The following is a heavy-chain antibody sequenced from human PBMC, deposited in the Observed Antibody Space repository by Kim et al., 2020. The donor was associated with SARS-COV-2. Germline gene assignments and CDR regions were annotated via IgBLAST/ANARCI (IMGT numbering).Heavy chain of an antibody. CDR3: ARDTHISSGWSYFDY. D-gene: IGHD6-19*01. Sequence: DSVKGRFTISRDNSKNTLYLQMNSLRAEDTAVYYCARDTHISSGWSYFDYWGKGTLVTVSS. V-gene: IGHV3-30*01. J-gene: IGHJ4*02.